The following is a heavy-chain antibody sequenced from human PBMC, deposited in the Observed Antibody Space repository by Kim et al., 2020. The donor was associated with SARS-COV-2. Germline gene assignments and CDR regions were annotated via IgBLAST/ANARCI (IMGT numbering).Heavy chain of an antibody. CDR3: AKDITELYDILTGQGYYYYGMDV. V-gene: IGHV3-43*02. CDR1: GFTFDDYA. CDR2: ISGDGGST. J-gene: IGHJ6*02. Sequence: GGSLRLSCAASGFTFDDYAMHWVRQAPGKGLEWVSLISGDGGSTYYADSVKGRFTISRDNSKNSLYLQMNSLRTEDTALYYCAKDITELYDILTGQGYYYYGMDVWGQGTTVTVSS. D-gene: IGHD3-9*01.